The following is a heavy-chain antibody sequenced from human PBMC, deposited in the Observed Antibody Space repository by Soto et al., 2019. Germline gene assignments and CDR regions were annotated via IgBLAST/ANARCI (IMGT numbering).Heavy chain of an antibody. D-gene: IGHD5-12*01. Sequence: EVQLLESGGGLVKPGGSLRLSCEASGFTFSNAWMHWVRQCPGKGLEWVGRIKSKTDGWTTDYAAPVKGRFTISRDDSRNVLYLQINRLNAEEAAMYYCMRLRLSAGMDVWGQGTTVTVSS. CDR2: IKSKTDGWTT. CDR1: GFTFSNAW. J-gene: IGHJ6*02. V-gene: IGHV3-15*07. CDR3: MRLRLSAGMDV.